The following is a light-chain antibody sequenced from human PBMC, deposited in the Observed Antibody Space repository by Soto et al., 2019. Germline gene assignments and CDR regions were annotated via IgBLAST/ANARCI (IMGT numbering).Light chain of an antibody. CDR1: SSDVGGYNY. CDR2: EVS. J-gene: IGLJ2*01. Sequence: QSALTQPPSASGSPGQSVTISCTGTSSDVGGYNYVSWYQQHPGKAPKLMIYEVSERPSGVPDRFSGSKSGNTASLTVSGLQAADEADYYCRSYAGSNHVVFGGGTKLTVL. CDR3: RSYAGSNHVV. V-gene: IGLV2-8*01.